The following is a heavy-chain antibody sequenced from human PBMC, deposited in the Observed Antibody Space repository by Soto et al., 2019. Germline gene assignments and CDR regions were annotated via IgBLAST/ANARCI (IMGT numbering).Heavy chain of an antibody. J-gene: IGHJ5*02. D-gene: IGHD6-19*01. CDR1: GFSLRTSGVG. CDR2: IYWNDDK. Sequence: SCPTLVNPTQTLTLTCIFSGFSLRTSGVGVGWIRQPPGKALEWLGFIYWNDDKRYSPSLKSRLTITKDTSKNQVILTMTNMDPVDTATYYCAKSGSSGWYGWFDPWGQGTLVTVS. V-gene: IGHV2-5*01. CDR3: AKSGSSGWYGWFDP.